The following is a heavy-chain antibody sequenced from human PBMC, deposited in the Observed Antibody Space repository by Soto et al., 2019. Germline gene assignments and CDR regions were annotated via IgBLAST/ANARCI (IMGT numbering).Heavy chain of an antibody. J-gene: IGHJ4*02. V-gene: IGHV3-7*03. D-gene: IGHD3-10*01. CDR3: ARDPVYYYGSGSQGFDY. CDR1: GFTFSSYW. CDR2: IKQDGSEK. Sequence: GGSLRLSCAASGFTFSSYWMSWVRQAPGKGLEWVANIKQDGSEKYYVDSVKGRFTISRDNAKNSLYLQMNSLRAEDTAVYYCARDPVYYYGSGSQGFDYWGQGTLVTVSS.